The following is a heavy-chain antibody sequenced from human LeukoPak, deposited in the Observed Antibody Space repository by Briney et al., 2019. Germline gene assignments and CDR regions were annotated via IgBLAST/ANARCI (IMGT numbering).Heavy chain of an antibody. D-gene: IGHD3-10*01. CDR2: MNPNSGNT. V-gene: IGHV1-8*03. Sequence: GASVKVSCKASGYTFTGYYMHWVRQAPGQGLEWMGWMNPNSGNTGYAQKFQGRVTITRNTSISTAYMELSSLRPEDTAVYYCARGSDMGFGELFSYYYYMDVWGKGTTVTVSS. CDR3: ARGSDMGFGELFSYYYYMDV. J-gene: IGHJ6*03. CDR1: GYTFTGYY.